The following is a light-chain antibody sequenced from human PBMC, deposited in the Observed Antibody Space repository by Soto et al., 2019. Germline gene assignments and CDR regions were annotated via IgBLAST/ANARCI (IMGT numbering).Light chain of an antibody. V-gene: IGKV3-11*01. CDR2: DAS. Sequence: EIVLTQSPATLSLSPGERATLSCRASQSVSSYLAWYQQKPGQAPRLLIYDASNRATGIPARFNGSGSGTDFTLTNSSLEPEDFAVYYCQQXSHWPTFGGGTNVDIK. J-gene: IGKJ4*01. CDR1: QSVSSY. CDR3: QQXSHWPT.